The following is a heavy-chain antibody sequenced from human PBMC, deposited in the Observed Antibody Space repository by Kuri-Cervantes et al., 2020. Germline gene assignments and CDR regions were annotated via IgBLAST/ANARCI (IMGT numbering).Heavy chain of an antibody. CDR2: IIPIFGTA. D-gene: IGHD3-9*01. J-gene: IGHJ4*02. CDR1: GGTFSSYA. V-gene: IGHV1-69*13. CDR3: ARDRLRHRDDILTPAGY. Sequence: PSVKVSCKASGGTFSSYAISWVRQAPGQGLEWMGGIIPIFGTANYAQKFQGRVTITADESTSTAYMELSSLRSDDTAVYYCARDRLRHRDDILTPAGYWGQGTLVTVSS.